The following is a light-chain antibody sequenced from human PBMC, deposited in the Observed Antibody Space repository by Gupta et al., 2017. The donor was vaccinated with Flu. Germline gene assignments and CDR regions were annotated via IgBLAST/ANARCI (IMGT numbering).Light chain of an antibody. V-gene: IGLV7-43*01. CDR3: LLYYGGQGV. J-gene: IGLJ3*02. Sequence: QTVVTQEPSLTASPGGTVTLTSASNTGAVTSDYYPNWFQQTPGQPPRALIYSTTNKYSWTPARFSGSLLGCKAALILSGVQPEDEAEYYCLLYYGGQGVFGGGTKLTVL. CDR2: STT. CDR1: TGAVTSDYY.